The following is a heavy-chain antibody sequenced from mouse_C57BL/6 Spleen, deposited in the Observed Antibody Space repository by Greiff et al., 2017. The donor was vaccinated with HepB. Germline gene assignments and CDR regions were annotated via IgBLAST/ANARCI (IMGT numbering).Heavy chain of an antibody. D-gene: IGHD2-1*01. J-gene: IGHJ1*03. Sequence: VKLQESGAELVKPGASVKLSCKASGYTFTEYTIHWVKQRSGQGLEWIGWFYPGSGSIKYNEKFKDKATLTADKSSSTVYMELSRLTSEDSAVYFCARHEEEGYGNAGYFDVWGTGTTVTVSS. CDR3: ARHEEEGYGNAGYFDV. CDR1: GYTFTEYT. CDR2: FYPGSGSI. V-gene: IGHV1-62-2*01.